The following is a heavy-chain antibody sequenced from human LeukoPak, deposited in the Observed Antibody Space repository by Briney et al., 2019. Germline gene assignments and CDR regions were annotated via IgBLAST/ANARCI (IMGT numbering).Heavy chain of an antibody. CDR2: IYHIGST. CDR1: GYSISSGYY. CDR3: ARDGFYDSSGYYYNWVFDY. J-gene: IGHJ4*02. V-gene: IGHV4-38-2*02. D-gene: IGHD3-22*01. Sequence: SETLSLTCTVSGYSISSGYYWGWIRQPPGKGLEWIGSIYHIGSTYDNPSLKSRLTISVDTSKNQFSLRLSSVTAADTAVYYCARDGFYDSSGYYYNWVFDYWGQGTLVTVSS.